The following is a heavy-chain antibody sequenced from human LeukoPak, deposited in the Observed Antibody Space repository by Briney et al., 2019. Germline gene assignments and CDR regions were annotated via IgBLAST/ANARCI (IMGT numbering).Heavy chain of an antibody. V-gene: IGHV3-21*01. Sequence: GSLRLSCAASGFTFRSYSMNWVRQAPGKGLEWVSSIRSSSSYIYYADSVKGRFTIPRDNAKNSLYLQMNSLRAEDTAVYYCASSGSGYSGYGKKARVTSYFDYWGQGTLVTVSS. J-gene: IGHJ4*02. CDR1: GFTFRSYS. D-gene: IGHD5-12*01. CDR3: ASSGSGYSGYGKKARVTSYFDY. CDR2: IRSSSSYI.